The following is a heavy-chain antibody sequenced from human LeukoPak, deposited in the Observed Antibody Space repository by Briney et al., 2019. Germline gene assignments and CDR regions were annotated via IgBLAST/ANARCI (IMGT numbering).Heavy chain of an antibody. V-gene: IGHV3-66*01. Sequence: GGSLRLSSAASGFTVSSNYMSWVRQAPGKGLEWVSVIYSGGSTYYADSVKGRFTISRDNSKNTLYLQMNSLRAEDTAVYYCATFTYDSSGYYGHYFDYWGQGTLVTVSS. CDR1: GFTVSSNY. CDR3: ATFTYDSSGYYGHYFDY. J-gene: IGHJ4*02. CDR2: IYSGGST. D-gene: IGHD3-22*01.